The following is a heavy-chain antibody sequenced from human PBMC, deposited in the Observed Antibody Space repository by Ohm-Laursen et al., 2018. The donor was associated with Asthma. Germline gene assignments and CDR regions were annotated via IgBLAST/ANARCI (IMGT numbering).Heavy chain of an antibody. CDR1: GFTFSSFA. CDR2: ISGSAGST. J-gene: IGHJ2*01. D-gene: IGHD3-22*01. Sequence: GSLRLSCAASGFTFSSFAMSWVRQAPGKGLEWVSTISGSAGSTYYADSVKGRFTISRDDSKNTVDLQINSLRAEDTAVYYCAKDYESSGYYYWYFDLWGRGTLVTVSS. V-gene: IGHV3-23*01. CDR3: AKDYESSGYYYWYFDL.